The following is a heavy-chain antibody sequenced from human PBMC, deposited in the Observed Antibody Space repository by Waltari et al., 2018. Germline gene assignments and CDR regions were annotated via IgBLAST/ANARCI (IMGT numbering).Heavy chain of an antibody. CDR3: AKDQSGWNRFES. Sequence: EVQLLESGGGLVQPGGSLRLSCAASGFIFSEYAMGWVRKATGKGREVLSFIYSASPTNYVDSVKGRFTISRDNSKSTMYLQMNSLRPEDTAVYYCAKDQSGWNRFESWGQGTLVIVSS. V-gene: IGHV3-23*03. D-gene: IGHD6-19*01. CDR2: IYSASPT. CDR1: GFIFSEYA. J-gene: IGHJ4*02.